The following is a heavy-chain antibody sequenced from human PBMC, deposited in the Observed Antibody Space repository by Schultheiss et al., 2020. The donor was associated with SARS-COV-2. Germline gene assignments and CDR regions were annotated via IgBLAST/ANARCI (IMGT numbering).Heavy chain of an antibody. V-gene: IGHV3-30-3*01. D-gene: IGHD3-16*02. CDR1: GFTFSDYY. Sequence: GGSLRLSCAASGFTFSDYYMSWIRQAPGKGLEWVAVISYDGSNKYYADSVKGRFTISRDNSKNTLYLQMNSLRAEDTAVYYCARTPGVGYDYVWGSYRSPPDYWGQGTLVTVSS. CDR2: ISYDGSNK. CDR3: ARTPGVGYDYVWGSYRSPPDY. J-gene: IGHJ4*02.